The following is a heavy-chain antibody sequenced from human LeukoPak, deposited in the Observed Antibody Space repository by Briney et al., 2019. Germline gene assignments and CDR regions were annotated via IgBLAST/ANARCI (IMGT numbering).Heavy chain of an antibody. Sequence: GGSLRLSCAASGSSFSSHSMTWVRQAPGKGLEWVAVIYYDGTNKYYADSVKGRFTISRDNSKDTLYLQMNSLRAEDTAVYYCARGGAVVPATQGNGKIWDYWGQGTLVTVSS. J-gene: IGHJ4*02. CDR2: IYYDGTNK. CDR3: ARGGAVVPATQGNGKIWDY. CDR1: GSSFSSHS. V-gene: IGHV3-33*08. D-gene: IGHD2-15*01.